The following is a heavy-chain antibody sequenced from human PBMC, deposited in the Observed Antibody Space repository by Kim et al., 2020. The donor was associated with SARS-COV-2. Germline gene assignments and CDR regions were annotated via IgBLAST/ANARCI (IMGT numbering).Heavy chain of an antibody. D-gene: IGHD3-3*01. Sequence: SETLSLTCTVSGGSISSYYWSWIRQPPGKGLEWIGYIYYIGSTNYNPSLKSRVTISVDTSKNQFSLELSSVTAADTAVYYCALGNDFWSSRGAVDIWGQGAMVTVSS. V-gene: IGHV4-59*01. CDR2: IYYIGST. J-gene: IGHJ3*02. CDR1: GGSISSYY. CDR3: ALGNDFWSSRGAVDI.